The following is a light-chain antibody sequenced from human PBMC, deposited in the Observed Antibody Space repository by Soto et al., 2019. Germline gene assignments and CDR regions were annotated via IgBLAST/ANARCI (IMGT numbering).Light chain of an antibody. CDR2: GAS. J-gene: IGKJ4*01. Sequence: EIVLTQSPGTLSLSPGERATLSCRASQSVSSSYLAWYQLKPGQAPRLLIYGASSRATGIPDRFSGSGSGTDFTLTISRLEPEDFAVYYCQHYGSSPLTFGGGTKVDIK. CDR1: QSVSSSY. V-gene: IGKV3-20*01. CDR3: QHYGSSPLT.